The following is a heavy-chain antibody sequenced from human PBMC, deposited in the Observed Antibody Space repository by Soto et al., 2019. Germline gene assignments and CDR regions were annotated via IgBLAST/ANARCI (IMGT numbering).Heavy chain of an antibody. V-gene: IGHV4-59*01. J-gene: IGHJ4*02. CDR1: GGSISSYY. Sequence: SETLSLTCTVSGGSISSYYWSWIRQPPGKGLEWIGYIYYSGSTNYNPSLKSRVTISVDTSKNQFSLKLSSVTAADTAVYYCARSRVIVGATYFDYWGQGTLVTVSS. CDR2: IYYSGST. D-gene: IGHD1-26*01. CDR3: ARSRVIVGATYFDY.